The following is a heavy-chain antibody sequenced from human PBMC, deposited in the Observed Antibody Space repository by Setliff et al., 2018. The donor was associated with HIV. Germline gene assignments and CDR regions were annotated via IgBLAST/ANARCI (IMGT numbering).Heavy chain of an antibody. CDR2: IYYSGST. Sequence: SETLSLTCTVSGGSITSYYWTWIRQPPGKGLEWIGYIYYSGSTNYNPSLKSRLTISVDTSKNQFSLKLSSVTAADTAVYYCAKELRHYSDNSAYYSYFDYWGQGTLVTVSS. CDR1: GGSITSYY. J-gene: IGHJ4*02. CDR3: AKELRHYSDNSAYYSYFDY. V-gene: IGHV4-59*08. D-gene: IGHD3-22*01.